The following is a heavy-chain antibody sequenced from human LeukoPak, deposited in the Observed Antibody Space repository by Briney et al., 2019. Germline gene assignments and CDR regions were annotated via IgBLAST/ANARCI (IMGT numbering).Heavy chain of an antibody. CDR3: AKDGLYYDGSEHVYYFDS. V-gene: IGHV3-23*01. J-gene: IGHJ4*02. CDR1: GFTFSRSA. D-gene: IGHD3-22*01. CDR2: IIYSGGAT. Sequence: GGSLRLSCAASGFTFSRSAMTWVRQGPGTGLEFVASIIYSGGATYYADSVKGRFTISRDNSKSTLYLQMNSLRAEDTAPYYCAKDGLYYDGSEHVYYFDSWGQGTLVTVSS.